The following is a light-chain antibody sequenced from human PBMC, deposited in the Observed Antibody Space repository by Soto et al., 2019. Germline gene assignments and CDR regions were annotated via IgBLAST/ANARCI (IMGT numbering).Light chain of an antibody. V-gene: IGKV1-12*01. CDR2: NAS. J-gene: IGKJ1*01. CDR3: QRYKVYPGT. Sequence: DIQMTQSPSSVSASIGDRVTISCRASQSIDSWVVWYQQKPGKAPKLLIFNASSLKSGVPSRFSGIGFGTIFTPTLGRRQPEDFGTYYCQRYKVYPGTFGQGTKGEIK. CDR1: QSIDSW.